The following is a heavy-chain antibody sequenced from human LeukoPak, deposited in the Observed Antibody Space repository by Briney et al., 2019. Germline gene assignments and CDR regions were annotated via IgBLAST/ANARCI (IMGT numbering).Heavy chain of an antibody. CDR3: AKDVFTMVMDV. D-gene: IGHD3-10*01. CDR2: IWYDESKK. CDR1: GFTFSSFG. Sequence: GGSLRLSCAASGFTFSSFGMHWVRQAPGKGLEWVAVIWYDESKKFYADPVKGRFTISRDNSKYTLYLQMNSLRAEDTAVYYCAKDVFTMVMDVWGQGTTVTVSS. V-gene: IGHV3-33*06. J-gene: IGHJ6*02.